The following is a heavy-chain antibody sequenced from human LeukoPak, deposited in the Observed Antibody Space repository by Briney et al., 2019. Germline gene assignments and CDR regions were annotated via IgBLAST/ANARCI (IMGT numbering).Heavy chain of an antibody. D-gene: IGHD5-18*01. Sequence: GGSLRLSCAASGFTFSSYSMNWVRQAPGKGLEWVSSISSSSSYIYYADSVKGRFTISRDNAKNSLYLQMNSLRAEDTAVYYCARDVGIQLWQLETDDYWGQGTLVTVSS. CDR2: ISSSSSYI. V-gene: IGHV3-21*04. CDR3: ARDVGIQLWQLETDDY. J-gene: IGHJ4*02. CDR1: GFTFSSYS.